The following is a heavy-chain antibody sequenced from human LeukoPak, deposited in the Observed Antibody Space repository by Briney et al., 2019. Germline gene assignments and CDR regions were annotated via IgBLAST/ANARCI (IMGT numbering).Heavy chain of an antibody. V-gene: IGHV1-46*01. CDR1: GYRFTSYS. CDR2: INPSGVT. CDR3: ARDSVRRVVVAATRGELDY. D-gene: IGHD2-15*01. Sequence: GASVKVSCKASGYRFTSYSMHWVRQAPGQGLEWMGIINPSGVTTYAQKFQGRVTMTRDTSTSTVYMELSSLRSEDTAVYYCARDSVRRVVVAATRGELDYWGQGTLVTVSS. J-gene: IGHJ4*02.